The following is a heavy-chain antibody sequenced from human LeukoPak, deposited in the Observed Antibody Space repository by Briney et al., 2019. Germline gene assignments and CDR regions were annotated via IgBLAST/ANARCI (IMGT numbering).Heavy chain of an antibody. V-gene: IGHV3-74*01. Sequence: GGSLRLSCAASAFTFSSYWMHWVRQAPGKGLVCVSRINRDGSSTSYADSVKGRFTISRDNAKNTMYLQMNSLRAEDTAVYYCARESSVGAHKAFDYWGQGTLVTVSS. J-gene: IGHJ4*02. CDR2: INRDGSST. D-gene: IGHD1-26*01. CDR3: ARESSVGAHKAFDY. CDR1: AFTFSSYW.